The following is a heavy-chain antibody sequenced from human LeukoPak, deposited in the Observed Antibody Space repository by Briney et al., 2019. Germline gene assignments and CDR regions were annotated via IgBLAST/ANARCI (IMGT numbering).Heavy chain of an antibody. Sequence: TGGSLRLSCAASGFTFSSYSMNWVRQAPGKGPEWVSSISSSSSYIYYADSVKGRFTISRDNAKNSLYLQMNSLRAEDTAVYYCARGGYSGSYYPYWGQGTLVTVSS. D-gene: IGHD1-26*01. CDR1: GFTFSSYS. CDR3: ARGGYSGSYYPY. CDR2: ISSSSSYI. V-gene: IGHV3-21*01. J-gene: IGHJ4*02.